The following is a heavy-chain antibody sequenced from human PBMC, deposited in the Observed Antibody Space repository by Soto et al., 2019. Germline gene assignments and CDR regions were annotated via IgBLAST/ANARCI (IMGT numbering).Heavy chain of an antibody. V-gene: IGHV1-3*01. Sequence: ASVKFSCKASGYTFTSYAMHWVRQAPGQRLEWMGWINAGNGNTKYSQKFQGRVTITRDTSASTAYMELSSLRSEDTAGYYCAREGYSSGWYVDYYYGMDVWGQGTTVTVSS. J-gene: IGHJ6*02. CDR1: GYTFTSYA. CDR2: INAGNGNT. D-gene: IGHD6-19*01. CDR3: AREGYSSGWYVDYYYGMDV.